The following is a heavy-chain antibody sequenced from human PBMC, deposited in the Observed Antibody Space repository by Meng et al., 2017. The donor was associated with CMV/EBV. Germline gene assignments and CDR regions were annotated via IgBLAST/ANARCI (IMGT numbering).Heavy chain of an antibody. D-gene: IGHD3-22*01. Sequence: GSLRLSCAVSGGSFSGYYWRWIRQPPGKGPEWIGEVNHSGSTNYNPSLKSRVTISVDTYKNQFSLKLSSVTAAGTAVYYCARRVRGSPYYYDSSGYYPHWGQGTLVTVSS. CDR1: GGSFSGYY. J-gene: IGHJ4*02. CDR3: ARRVRGSPYYYDSSGYYPH. V-gene: IGHV4-34*01. CDR2: VNHSGST.